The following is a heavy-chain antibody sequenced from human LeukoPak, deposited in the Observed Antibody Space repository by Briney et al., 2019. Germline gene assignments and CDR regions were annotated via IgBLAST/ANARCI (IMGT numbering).Heavy chain of an antibody. V-gene: IGHV1-18*01. CDR1: GYTFTSYG. CDR2: ISAYNGNT. J-gene: IGHJ6*02. Sequence: ASVKVSCKASGYTFTSYGISWVRQAPGQGLEWMGWISAYNGNTNYAQKLQGRVTMTTDTSTSTAYMELRSLRSDDTAVYYCASSTVVVPAAIRGDYYYYGMDVWGQGTTVTVSS. D-gene: IGHD2-2*02. CDR3: ASSTVVVPAAIRGDYYYYGMDV.